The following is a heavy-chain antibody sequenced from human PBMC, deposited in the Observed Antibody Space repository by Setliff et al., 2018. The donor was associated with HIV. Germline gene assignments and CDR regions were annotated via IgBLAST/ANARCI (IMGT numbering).Heavy chain of an antibody. CDR3: ARLPFITIFGVLNGDDGFDI. Sequence: ASVKVSCKASGYIFTGYYMHWVRQAPGQGPGWLGRINPKSGGTRYAQKFQGRVPMTRDTAISTAYMELSRLRSDDSAVYYCARLPFITIFGVLNGDDGFDIWGQGTMVTVSS. V-gene: IGHV1-2*06. CDR1: GYIFTGYY. D-gene: IGHD3-3*01. J-gene: IGHJ3*02. CDR2: INPKSGGT.